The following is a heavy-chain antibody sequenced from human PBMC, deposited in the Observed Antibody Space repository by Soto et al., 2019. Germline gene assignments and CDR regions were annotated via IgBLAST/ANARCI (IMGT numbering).Heavy chain of an antibody. CDR2: ISSSSSTI. Sequence: GGSLRLSCAASGFTFSSYSMNWVRQAPGKGLEWVSYISSSSSTIYYADSVKGRFTISRDNAKNSLYLQMNSLRDEDTAAYYCARDHSVGSSGWPLGNYYYYYGMDVWGQGTTVTVSS. CDR1: GFTFSSYS. CDR3: ARDHSVGSSGWPLGNYYYYYGMDV. J-gene: IGHJ6*02. V-gene: IGHV3-48*02. D-gene: IGHD6-19*01.